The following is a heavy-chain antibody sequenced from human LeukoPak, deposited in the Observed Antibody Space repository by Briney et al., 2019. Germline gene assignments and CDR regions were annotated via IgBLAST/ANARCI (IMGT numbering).Heavy chain of an antibody. J-gene: IGHJ3*02. Sequence: PGGSLRLSCAASGFTFSSYAMSWVRQAPGKGLEWVSAISGSGGSTYYADSVKGRFTISRDNSKNTLYLQMNSLRAEDTAVYYCAVLAVAVAQGRDHDAFDIWGQGTMVTVSS. V-gene: IGHV3-23*01. CDR3: AVLAVAVAQGRDHDAFDI. CDR1: GFTFSSYA. CDR2: ISGSGGST. D-gene: IGHD6-19*01.